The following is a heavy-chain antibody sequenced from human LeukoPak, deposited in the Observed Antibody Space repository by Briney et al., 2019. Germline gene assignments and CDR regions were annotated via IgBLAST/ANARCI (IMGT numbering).Heavy chain of an antibody. D-gene: IGHD3-16*01. CDR2: IKQDGSEK. V-gene: IGHV3-7*01. CDR3: ARDLGSYEGHAFDI. J-gene: IGHJ3*02. CDR1: GFTFSSYW. Sequence: GGSLRLSCAASGFTFSSYWMSWVRQAPGKGLEWVANIKQDGSEKYYVDSVKGRFTISRDNAKNSLYLQMNSLRAEDTAVYYCARDLGSYEGHAFDIWGQGTMVTVSS.